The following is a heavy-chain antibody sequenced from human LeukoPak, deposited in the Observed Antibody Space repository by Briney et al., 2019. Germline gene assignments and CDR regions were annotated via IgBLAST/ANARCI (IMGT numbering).Heavy chain of an antibody. CDR3: TTDRLRYMVRGVLRSLVEFDP. D-gene: IGHD3-10*01. CDR1: GYTLIELP. V-gene: IGHV1-24*01. J-gene: IGHJ5*02. CDR2: FDPEEGET. Sequence: ASVKVSCKVSGYTLIELPMHWVRQAPGKGLEWMGGFDPEEGETIYAQKFQGRVTMTEDTSTDTAYMELSSLTSEDTAVYYCTTDRLRYMVRGVLRSLVEFDPWGQGTLVTVSS.